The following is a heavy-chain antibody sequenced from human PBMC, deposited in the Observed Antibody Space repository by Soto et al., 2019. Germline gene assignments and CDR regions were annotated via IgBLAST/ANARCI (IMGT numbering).Heavy chain of an antibody. J-gene: IGHJ6*02. Sequence: SNRLSCAALGFTFRSYGRRWVSQAPGKGLEWVAVISYDGSNKYYADSVKGRFTISRDNSKNTLYLQMNSLRAEDTAVYYCATSMVRGVMIDYYYGMDVWGQGTTVTVSS. CDR3: ATSMVRGVMIDYYYGMDV. D-gene: IGHD3-10*01. V-gene: IGHV3-30*03. CDR2: ISYDGSNK. CDR1: GFTFRSYG.